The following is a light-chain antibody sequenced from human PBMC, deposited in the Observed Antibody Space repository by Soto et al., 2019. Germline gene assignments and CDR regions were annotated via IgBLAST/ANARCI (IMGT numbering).Light chain of an antibody. J-gene: IGKJ5*01. V-gene: IGKV3-15*01. Sequence: EVVMTQSPGTLSVSSGERAILSFSSSQSLTTNLAWYQQKPGQAPRLLIHDASTRATGIPARFSGSGSGTEFTLTISSLQSEDFAVYYCQQHDDWPLTFGQGTRLEIK. CDR3: QQHDDWPLT. CDR2: DAS. CDR1: QSLTTN.